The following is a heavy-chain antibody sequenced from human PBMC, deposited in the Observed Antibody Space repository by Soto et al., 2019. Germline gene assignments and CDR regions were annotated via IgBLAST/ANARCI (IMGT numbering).Heavy chain of an antibody. CDR2: ISSSGSTI. D-gene: IGHD3-10*01. Sequence: LRLSCAASGFTFSSYEMNWVRQAPGKGLEWVSYISSSGSTIYYADSVKGRFTISRDNAKNSLYLQMNSLRAEDTAVYYCARDGFPLWFGELLPYYGMDVWGQGTTVTVSS. CDR3: ARDGFPLWFGELLPYYGMDV. CDR1: GFTFSSYE. J-gene: IGHJ6*02. V-gene: IGHV3-48*03.